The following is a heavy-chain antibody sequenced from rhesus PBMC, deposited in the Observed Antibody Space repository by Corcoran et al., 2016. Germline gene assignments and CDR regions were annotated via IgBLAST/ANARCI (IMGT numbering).Heavy chain of an antibody. V-gene: IGHV4-127*01. CDR2: LYGGSGST. CDR1: GYSISSGYG. D-gene: IGHD2-39*01. CDR3: ARDRETALDY. Sequence: QVQLQESGPGLVKPSETLSLTCAVSGYSISSGYGWGWIRQPPGKGLEWFGQLYGGSGSTYYNPSLKSRVTGSKDTSKNTLSLKLSSVSDADTAVYYCARDRETALDYWGQGVLVTVSS. J-gene: IGHJ4*01.